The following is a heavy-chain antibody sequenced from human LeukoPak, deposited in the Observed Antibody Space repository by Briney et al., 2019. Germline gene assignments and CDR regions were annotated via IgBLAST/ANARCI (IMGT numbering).Heavy chain of an antibody. V-gene: IGHV4-34*01. J-gene: IGHJ4*02. CDR2: VNHLGRT. Sequence: PSETLSLTCAVSGGSFNVYYWSWLPQPPGKGLEWIGEVNHLGRTNYNPSLKSRVTMSLDTSKKEVSLKLTSVTAADTAVYYCARGSASGIYPIDYWGQGTLVTVSS. CDR1: GGSFNVYY. CDR3: ARGSASGIYPIDY. D-gene: IGHD2-21*01.